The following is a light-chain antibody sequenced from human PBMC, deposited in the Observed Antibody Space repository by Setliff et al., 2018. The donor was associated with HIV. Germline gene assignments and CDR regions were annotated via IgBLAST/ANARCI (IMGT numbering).Light chain of an antibody. Sequence: QSVLTQPASVFGSPGQSITISCTGTSSDVGSYNLVSWYQQRPGKAPKLIMYEVTKWPSGISDRFSGSKSGNTASLTISGLQADDEADYYCCSYGSSDTFVFGTGTKVTVL. CDR3: CSYGSSDTFV. CDR1: SSDVGSYNL. J-gene: IGLJ1*01. CDR2: EVT. V-gene: IGLV2-23*02.